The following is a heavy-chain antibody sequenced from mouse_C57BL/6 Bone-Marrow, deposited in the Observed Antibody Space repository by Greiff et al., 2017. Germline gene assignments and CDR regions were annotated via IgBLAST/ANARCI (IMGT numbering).Heavy chain of an antibody. D-gene: IGHD6-1*01. CDR1: GYTFTSYW. CDR3: ASGYWYFDV. CDR2: IDPSDSYT. Sequence: QVQLQQPGAELVRPGTSVKLSCKASGYTFTSYWMHWVKQRPGQGLEWIGVIDPSDSYTNYNQKFKGKATLHVDTSSSTAYMQLSSLTSEDAAVYYCASGYWYFDVWGTGTTVTVSS. J-gene: IGHJ1*03. V-gene: IGHV1-59*01.